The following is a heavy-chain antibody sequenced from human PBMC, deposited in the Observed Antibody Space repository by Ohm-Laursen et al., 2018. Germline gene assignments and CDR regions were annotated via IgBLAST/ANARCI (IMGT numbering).Heavy chain of an antibody. CDR1: GYTFTSYD. CDR3: ARGAANDYGDPVGGYYYYGMDV. V-gene: IGHV1-8*01. J-gene: IGHJ6*02. Sequence: ATVKISRNASGYTFTSYDINWVRQATGQGLEWMGWMNPNSGNTGYAQKFQGRVTMTRNTSISTAYMELSSLRSEDTAVYYCARGAANDYGDPVGGYYYYGMDVWGQGTTVTVSS. CDR2: MNPNSGNT. D-gene: IGHD4-17*01.